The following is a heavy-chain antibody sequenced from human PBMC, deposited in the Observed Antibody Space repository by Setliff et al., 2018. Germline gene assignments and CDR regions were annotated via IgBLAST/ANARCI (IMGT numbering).Heavy chain of an antibody. CDR1: GGSISSGVYY. D-gene: IGHD5-18*01. Sequence: ETLSLTCTVSGGSISSGVYYWGWIRQPPGKGREWIGRIYHGGSINYNPSLKSRVTMSVDKSKNQFSLKLTSVTAADTAVYYCARLPPLHTPMALTFDYWGQGILVTVSS. J-gene: IGHJ4*02. V-gene: IGHV4-39*07. CDR2: IYHGGSI. CDR3: ARLPPLHTPMALTFDY.